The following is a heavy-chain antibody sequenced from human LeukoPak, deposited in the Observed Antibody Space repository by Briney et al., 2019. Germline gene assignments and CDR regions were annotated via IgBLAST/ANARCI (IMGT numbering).Heavy chain of an antibody. D-gene: IGHD3-10*01. CDR2: ISDSGSST. J-gene: IGHJ6*03. Sequence: GGSLRLSCAASGFTFSSYAISWVRQAPGKGLEWVSFISDSGSSTYYAESVKGRFTVSRDNSKNTLYLQMNSLRAEDTAVYYCAKLPGTNYYYYMDVWGKGTTVTVSS. CDR1: GFTFSSYA. V-gene: IGHV3-23*01. CDR3: AKLPGTNYYYYMDV.